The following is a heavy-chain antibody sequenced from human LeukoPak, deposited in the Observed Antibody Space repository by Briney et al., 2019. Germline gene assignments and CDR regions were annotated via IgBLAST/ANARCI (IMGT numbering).Heavy chain of an antibody. Sequence: SETLSLTCTVSGGSISSGSYYWSWIRQPAGKGPEWIGRIYTSGSTNYNPSLKSRVTISVDTSKNQFSLKLSSVTAADTAVYYCARDVEGEDSSGYYYEGNAFDIWGQGTMVTVSS. V-gene: IGHV4-61*02. D-gene: IGHD3-22*01. J-gene: IGHJ3*02. CDR2: IYTSGST. CDR3: ARDVEGEDSSGYYYEGNAFDI. CDR1: GGSISSGSYY.